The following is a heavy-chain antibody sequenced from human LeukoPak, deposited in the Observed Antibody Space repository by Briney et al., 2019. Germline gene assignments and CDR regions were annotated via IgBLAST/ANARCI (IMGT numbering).Heavy chain of an antibody. CDR3: ARHGLAGCIGGRCSTSFHYYGMDV. CDR1: GYSFTDYW. V-gene: IGHV5-51*01. Sequence: GESLKISCQGSGYSFTDYWIGWVRQMPGKGLEWMGIIFPDDSDTKYSPSFQGQVTISVDKSIGTAYLQWSSLKDSDSAMYYYARHGLAGCIGGRCSTSFHYYGMDVWGQGTTVTVSS. J-gene: IGHJ6*02. D-gene: IGHD2-15*01. CDR2: IFPDDSDT.